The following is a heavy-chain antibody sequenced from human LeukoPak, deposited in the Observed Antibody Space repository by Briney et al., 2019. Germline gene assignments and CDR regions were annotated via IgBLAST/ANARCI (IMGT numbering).Heavy chain of an antibody. J-gene: IGHJ4*02. D-gene: IGHD3-10*01. CDR1: GGSISSSSYY. V-gene: IGHV4-39*01. Sequence: SETLSLTCTVSGGSISSSSYYWGWIRQPPGKGLEWIGSIYYSGSTYYNPSLKSRVPISVDTSKNQFSLKLSSVTAADTAVYYCARHNAMVRGVTTLGYWGQGTLVTVSS. CDR2: IYYSGST. CDR3: ARHNAMVRGVTTLGY.